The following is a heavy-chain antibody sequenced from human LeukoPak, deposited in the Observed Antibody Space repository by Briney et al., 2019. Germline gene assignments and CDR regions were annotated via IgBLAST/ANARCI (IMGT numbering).Heavy chain of an antibody. Sequence: ASVKVSCKASGYTFTSYGISWVRQAPGQGLEWMGWISAYNGNTNYAQKLQGRVTMTTDTSTSTAYMELRSLRSDDTAVYYCARDRSIAAAVTPSEFDAFDIWGQGTMVTVSS. CDR1: GYTFTSYG. D-gene: IGHD6-13*01. V-gene: IGHV1-18*01. J-gene: IGHJ3*02. CDR2: ISAYNGNT. CDR3: ARDRSIAAAVTPSEFDAFDI.